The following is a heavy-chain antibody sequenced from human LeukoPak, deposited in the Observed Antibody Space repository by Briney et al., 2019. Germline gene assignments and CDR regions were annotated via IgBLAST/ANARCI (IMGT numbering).Heavy chain of an antibody. CDR3: ANGPYVWGSYRPFDY. CDR2: ISYDGSNK. Sequence: GGSLRLSCAASGFTFSSYGMHWVRQAPGKGLEWVAVISYDGSNKYYADSVKGRFTISRDNSKNTLYLQMNSLRAEDTAVYYCANGPYVWGSYRPFDYWGQGTTVTVSS. CDR1: GFTFSSYG. D-gene: IGHD3-16*02. J-gene: IGHJ4*03. V-gene: IGHV3-30*18.